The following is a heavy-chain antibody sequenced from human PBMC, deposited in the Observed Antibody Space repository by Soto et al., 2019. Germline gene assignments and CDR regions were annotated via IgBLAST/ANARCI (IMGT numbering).Heavy chain of an antibody. CDR2: IIPILGIA. J-gene: IGHJ3*02. CDR1: GGTFSSYT. V-gene: IGHV1-69*04. Sequence: SVKVSCKASGGTFSSYTISWVRQAPGQGLEWMGRIIPILGIANYAQKFQGRVTITADKSTSTAYMELSSLRSEDTAVFYCAREPGYGDYQAFDIWGQGTMVTVSS. CDR3: AREPGYGDYQAFDI. D-gene: IGHD4-17*01.